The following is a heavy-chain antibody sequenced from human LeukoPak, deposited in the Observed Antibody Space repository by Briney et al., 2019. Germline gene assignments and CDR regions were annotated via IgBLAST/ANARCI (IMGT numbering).Heavy chain of an antibody. D-gene: IGHD3-10*01. CDR1: GYSISSGYY. Sequence: SETLSLTCAVSGYSISSGYYWGWIRQPPGKGLEWIGRTYHSGSTYYNPSLKSRVTISVDTSKNQFSLKLSSVSAADAAVYYCAGSRGSGSYYRRYYYYGMDVWGKGTTVTVSS. V-gene: IGHV4-38-2*01. CDR2: TYHSGST. CDR3: AGSRGSGSYYRRYYYYGMDV. J-gene: IGHJ6*04.